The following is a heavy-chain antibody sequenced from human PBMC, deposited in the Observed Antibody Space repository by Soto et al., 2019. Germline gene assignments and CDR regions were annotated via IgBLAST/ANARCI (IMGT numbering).Heavy chain of an antibody. D-gene: IGHD7-27*01. CDR2: INAGYGNT. CDR3: ATDTGDGTFDF. Sequence: ASVKVSCKASGYTFSSYAMHWVRQAPRQRLEWMGWINAGYGNTKSSQKFQYRVTISRDTSACTAYMELTSLRSEDTALYYCATDTGDGTFDFWGQGTLVTVSS. V-gene: IGHV1-3*01. J-gene: IGHJ4*02. CDR1: GYTFSSYA.